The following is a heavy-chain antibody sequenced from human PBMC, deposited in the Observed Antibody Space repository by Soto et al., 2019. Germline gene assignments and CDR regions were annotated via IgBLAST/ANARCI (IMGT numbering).Heavy chain of an antibody. CDR3: ATDTLTLTTVTTLYYFDY. D-gene: IGHD4-17*01. CDR1: GFTFSSYA. V-gene: IGHV3-23*01. Sequence: GGSLRLSCAASGFTFSSYAMSWVRQAPGKGLEWVSAISGSGGSTYYADSVKGRFTISRDNSKNTLYLQMNSLRAEDTAVYYCATDTLTLTTVTTLYYFDYWGQGTLVT. CDR2: ISGSGGST. J-gene: IGHJ4*02.